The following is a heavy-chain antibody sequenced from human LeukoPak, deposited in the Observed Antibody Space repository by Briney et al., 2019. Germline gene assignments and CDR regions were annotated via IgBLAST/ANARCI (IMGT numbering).Heavy chain of an antibody. Sequence: GGSLRLSCAASGFTFSNFAMSWVRQAPGKGLEWIGRSRNKANSYTTEYAASVKGRFTISRDDSKNSLYLQVNSLKTEDTAVYYCARQKYYYDNNGYYVFDYWGQGTLVTVSS. CDR1: GFTFSNFA. V-gene: IGHV3-72*01. D-gene: IGHD3-22*01. J-gene: IGHJ4*02. CDR3: ARQKYYYDNNGYYVFDY. CDR2: SRNKANSYTT.